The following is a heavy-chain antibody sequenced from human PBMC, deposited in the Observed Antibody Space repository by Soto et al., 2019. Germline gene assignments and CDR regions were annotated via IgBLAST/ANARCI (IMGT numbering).Heavy chain of an antibody. D-gene: IGHD2-21*01. CDR1: GFIFSDFA. CDR3: ARRPAGDSHWYFDL. Sequence: DVQLLESGGDLVQPGESLRLSCAASGFIFSDFAMSWVRQTPGKGLEWVSAVSVYGGSTHYSDAVKGRFTISRDNSRVTLFLQMNSLRAEDTAVYYCARRPAGDSHWYFDLWGRGTLVTVSS. V-gene: IGHV3-23*01. J-gene: IGHJ2*01. CDR2: VSVYGGST.